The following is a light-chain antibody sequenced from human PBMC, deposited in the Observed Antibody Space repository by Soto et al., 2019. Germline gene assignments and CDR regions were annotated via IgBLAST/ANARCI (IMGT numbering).Light chain of an antibody. J-gene: IGKJ1*01. Sequence: DIQMTKSPSTLSASVGDRITITCRSSQSISNYLAWYQQKPGKAPNLLIYKASSLQSGVPSRFSGSGSGTEFTLSIRSLQPEDFAIYYCQQYHSYSTFGQGTKVDIK. CDR2: KAS. CDR3: QQYHSYST. CDR1: QSISNY. V-gene: IGKV1-5*03.